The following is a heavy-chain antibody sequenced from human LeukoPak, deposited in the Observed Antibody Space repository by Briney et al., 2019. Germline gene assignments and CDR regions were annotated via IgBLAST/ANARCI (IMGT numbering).Heavy chain of an antibody. CDR3: ARGRHYDFWSGYRIGWFDP. J-gene: IGHJ5*02. Sequence: ASVKDSCKASRYTFTSYDINWVRQATGQGLEWMGWMNPNSGNTGYAQKFQGRVTMTRNTSISTAYMELSSLRSEDTAVYYCARGRHYDFWSGYRIGWFDPWGQETLVTVSS. V-gene: IGHV1-8*01. CDR1: RYTFTSYD. CDR2: MNPNSGNT. D-gene: IGHD3-3*01.